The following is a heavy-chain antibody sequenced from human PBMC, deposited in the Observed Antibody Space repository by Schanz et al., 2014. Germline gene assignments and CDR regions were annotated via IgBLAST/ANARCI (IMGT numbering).Heavy chain of an antibody. CDR2: ISAYNGDK. CDR3: ARLEIGRYAFDF. Sequence: QVQLVQSGAEVKKPGATVKVSCRASGYPFTSYGVGWVRQAPGQGLEWMGWISAYNGDKNYAQRFQGRVTMATDTSTNTAYMKLRRLRSDDTAVYYCARLEIGRYAFDFWGQGTLVTVSS. CDR1: GYPFTSYG. D-gene: IGHD3-9*01. V-gene: IGHV1-18*01. J-gene: IGHJ4*02.